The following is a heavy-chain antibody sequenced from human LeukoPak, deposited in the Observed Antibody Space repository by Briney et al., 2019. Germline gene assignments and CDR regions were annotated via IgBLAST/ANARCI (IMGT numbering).Heavy chain of an antibody. D-gene: IGHD3-10*01. J-gene: IGHJ4*02. V-gene: IGHV1-2*02. CDR2: INPNSGGT. CDR3: ARDALYGSGSSGGGLVDY. Sequence: ASVKVSCKASGYTFTGYYMHWVRQAPGQGLEWMGWINPNSGGTNYAQEFQGRVTMTRDTSINTAYMELSRLRSDDTAMYYCARDALYGSGSSGGGLVDYWGQGTLVTVSS. CDR1: GYTFTGYY.